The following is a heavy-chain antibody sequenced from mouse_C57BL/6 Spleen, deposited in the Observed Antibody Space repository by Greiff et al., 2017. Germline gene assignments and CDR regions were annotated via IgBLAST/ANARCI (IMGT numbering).Heavy chain of an antibody. CDR2: INPGSGGT. Sequence: VKLQESGAELVRPGTSVKVSCKASGYAFTNYLIEWVKQRPGQGLEWIGVINPGSGGTNYNEKFKGKATLTADKSSSTAYMQLSSLTSEDSAVYFCARSGGNEFDYWGQGTTLTVSS. D-gene: IGHD2-1*01. V-gene: IGHV1-54*01. CDR1: GYAFTNYL. J-gene: IGHJ2*01. CDR3: ARSGGNEFDY.